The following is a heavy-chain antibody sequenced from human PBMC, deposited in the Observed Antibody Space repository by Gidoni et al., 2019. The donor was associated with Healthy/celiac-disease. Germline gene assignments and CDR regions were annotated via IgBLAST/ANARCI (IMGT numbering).Heavy chain of an antibody. Sequence: EVQLAESGGGVVQPGRALRLPCTATGFTFGDYPMSWFGPAPGKGLEWVGFIRSKAYGGTTEYAASVKGRFTISRDDSKSIAYLQMNSLKTEDTAVYYCTRVGYYDILTGYYASPYYYYYGMDVWGQGTTVTVSS. J-gene: IGHJ6*02. CDR2: IRSKAYGGTT. D-gene: IGHD3-9*01. CDR1: GFTFGDYP. CDR3: TRVGYYDILTGYYASPYYYYYGMDV. V-gene: IGHV3-49*03.